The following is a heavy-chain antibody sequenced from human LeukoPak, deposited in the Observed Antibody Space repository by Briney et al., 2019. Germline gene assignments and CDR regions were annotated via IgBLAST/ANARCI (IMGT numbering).Heavy chain of an antibody. V-gene: IGHV4-61*05. CDR2: IHNSGST. D-gene: IGHD1-26*01. CDR1: GGSISSSNYY. Sequence: SETLSLTCTVSGGSISSSNYYWGWVRQPPGKGLEWIGHIHNSGSTNYNPSLKSRVTISVDTSKNQFSLKLSSVTAADTAVYYCARLGSYSDYWGQGTLVTVSS. J-gene: IGHJ4*02. CDR3: ARLGSYSDY.